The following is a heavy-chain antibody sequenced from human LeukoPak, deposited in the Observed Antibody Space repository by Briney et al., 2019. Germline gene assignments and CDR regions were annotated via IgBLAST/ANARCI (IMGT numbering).Heavy chain of an antibody. J-gene: IGHJ6*02. CDR2: PGSSGPPT. CDR1: GFTLSSYA. Sequence: GGSLRLSCAASGFTLSSYAMSWVRQAPGEGLEWVGGPGSSGPPTFYAVSVKGRCSISRDFSKSTLRLQLNNLTAADTAVYFCARRASPGEYSSYFYHGLDVWGQGTTVTVSS. V-gene: IGHV3-23*01. CDR3: ARRASPGEYSSYFYHGLDV. D-gene: IGHD2/OR15-2a*01.